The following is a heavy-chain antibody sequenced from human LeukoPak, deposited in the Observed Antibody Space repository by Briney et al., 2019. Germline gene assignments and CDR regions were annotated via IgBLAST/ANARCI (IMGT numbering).Heavy chain of an antibody. J-gene: IGHJ6*03. D-gene: IGHD2-15*01. Sequence: PGGSLRLSCAASGLTFSSYGMSWVRQAPGRGLEWVSAISTTGGTTYYADSVRGRFTISRDNSRNTLYLQMNSLRAEDTVIYYCAKNGDRGAYCSGGTCYPYYYYYMDVWGKGTTVTVSS. CDR1: GLTFSSYG. CDR3: AKNGDRGAYCSGGTCYPYYYYYMDV. V-gene: IGHV3-23*01. CDR2: ISTTGGTT.